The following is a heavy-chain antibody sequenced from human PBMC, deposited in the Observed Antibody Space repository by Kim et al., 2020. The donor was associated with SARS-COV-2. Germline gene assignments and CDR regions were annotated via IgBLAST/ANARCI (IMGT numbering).Heavy chain of an antibody. CDR2: ISAYNGNT. V-gene: IGHV1-18*04. CDR1: GYTFTSYG. CDR3: ARANLKYSSSFIALFDI. D-gene: IGHD6-6*01. J-gene: IGHJ3*02. Sequence: ASVKVSCKASGYTFTSYGISWVRQAPGQGLEWMGWISAYNGNTNYAQKLQGRVTMTTDTSTSTAYMELRSLRSDDTAVYYCARANLKYSSSFIALFDIWGQGTMVTVSS.